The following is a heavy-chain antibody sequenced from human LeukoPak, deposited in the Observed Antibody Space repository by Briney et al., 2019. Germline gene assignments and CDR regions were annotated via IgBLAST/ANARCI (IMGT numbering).Heavy chain of an antibody. CDR3: AKDYAVGSIDY. Sequence: GGSLRLSCAASGFTFSSYAMSWVRQAPEKGLEWVSSVSTSGVGTYYADSVRGRFTISRDNSKNTVFLQMNSLRAEDSAVYYCAKDYAVGSIDYWGQGTLVTVSS. CDR1: GFTFSSYA. J-gene: IGHJ4*02. D-gene: IGHD3-16*01. CDR2: VSTSGVGT. V-gene: IGHV3-23*01.